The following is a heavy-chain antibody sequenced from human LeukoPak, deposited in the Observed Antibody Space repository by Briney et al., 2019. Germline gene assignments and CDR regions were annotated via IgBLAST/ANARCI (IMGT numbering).Heavy chain of an antibody. V-gene: IGHV1-2*02. J-gene: IGHJ6*03. Sequence: ASVKASCKASGYTFTGYYMHWVRQAPGQGLEWMGWINPNSGGTNYAQKFQGRVTMTRDTSISTAYMELSRLRSDDTAVYYCARGPTVTTNYYYYYMDVWGKGTTVTVSS. D-gene: IGHD4-17*01. CDR3: ARGPTVTTNYYYYYMDV. CDR2: INPNSGGT. CDR1: GYTFTGYY.